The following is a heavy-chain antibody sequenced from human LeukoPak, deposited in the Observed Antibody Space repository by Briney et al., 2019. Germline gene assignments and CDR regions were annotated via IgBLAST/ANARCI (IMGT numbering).Heavy chain of an antibody. D-gene: IGHD6-19*01. Sequence: SETLSLTCAVYGGSFSGYYWSWIRQPSGKGLEWIGEINHSGSTNYNPSLKSRVTMSVDTSKNQFSLKLSSVTAADTAVYYCARGASPYGRGWYGPFDYWAKETVVTVSS. V-gene: IGHV4-34*01. CDR1: GGSFSGYY. CDR2: INHSGST. J-gene: IGHJ4*02. CDR3: ARGASPYGRGWYGPFDY.